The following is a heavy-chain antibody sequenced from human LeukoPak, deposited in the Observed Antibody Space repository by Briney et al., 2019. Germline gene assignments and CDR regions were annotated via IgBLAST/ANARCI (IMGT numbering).Heavy chain of an antibody. CDR1: GFTFGDYS. CDR3: AKDISTRGIAVADY. D-gene: IGHD6-13*01. Sequence: GGSLRLSCAASGFTFGDYSMHWVRQGPGKGLEWVSLISWDGGSTYYADSVKGRLTISKDNSKNSLYPQMNSLRTDDTALYYCAKDISTRGIAVADYWGQGTLVTVSS. CDR2: ISWDGGST. V-gene: IGHV3-43*01. J-gene: IGHJ4*02.